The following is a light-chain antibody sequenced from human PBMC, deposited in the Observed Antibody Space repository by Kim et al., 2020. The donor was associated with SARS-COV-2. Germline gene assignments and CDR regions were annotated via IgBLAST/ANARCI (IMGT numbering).Light chain of an antibody. J-gene: IGLJ3*02. CDR3: NSYTSGSTWV. V-gene: IGLV2-14*03. Sequence: GQSITISCTGNSTDIGNYNYVSWYQQYPGGAPQLIIYDAYKRPSGVSNRFTGSTSGNTASLTISGLQAEDEADYYCNSYTSGSTWVFGGGTQLTVL. CDR1: STDIGNYNY. CDR2: DAY.